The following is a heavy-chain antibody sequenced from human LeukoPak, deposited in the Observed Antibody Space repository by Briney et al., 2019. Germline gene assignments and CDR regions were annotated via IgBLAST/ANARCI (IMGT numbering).Heavy chain of an antibody. V-gene: IGHV3-53*01. CDR1: GFTVSSNY. D-gene: IGHD6-6*01. J-gene: IGHJ4*02. CDR3: ARTDSSSEGGFDY. CDR2: IYSGGST. Sequence: PGGSLRLSFAASGFTVSSNYMSWVRQAPGKGLEWVSVIYSGGSTYHADSVKGRFTISRDNSKNTLYLQMNSLRAEDTAVYYCARTDSSSEGGFDYWGQGTLVTVSS.